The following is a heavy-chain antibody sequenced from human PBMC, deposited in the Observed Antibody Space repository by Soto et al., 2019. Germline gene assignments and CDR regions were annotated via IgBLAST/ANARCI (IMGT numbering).Heavy chain of an antibody. CDR3: AIEYSSSPPYYPIGY. V-gene: IGHV1-69*02. Sequence: SVKVSCKASGGTFSSYTISWVRQAPGQGLEWMGRTIPILGIANYAQKFQGRVTITADKSTSTAYMELSSLRSEDTAVYYCAIEYSSSPPYYPIGYWGQGTLVTVSS. J-gene: IGHJ4*02. CDR1: GGTFSSYT. CDR2: TIPILGIA. D-gene: IGHD6-6*01.